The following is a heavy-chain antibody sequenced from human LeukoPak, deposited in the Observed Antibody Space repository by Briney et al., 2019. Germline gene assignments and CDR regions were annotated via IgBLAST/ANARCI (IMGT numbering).Heavy chain of an antibody. CDR1: GFPFSGYW. J-gene: IGHJ4*02. V-gene: IGHV3-7*01. Sequence: GSLSLSCAASGFPFSGYWMNWVRQAPGKGLEWVANINQNGGEKYYVDSVKGRFTISRDNGKDSLHLQMNSLRAEDTAVYYCARYRHLGYWGQGTLVTVSS. CDR3: ARYRHLGY. CDR2: INQNGGEK.